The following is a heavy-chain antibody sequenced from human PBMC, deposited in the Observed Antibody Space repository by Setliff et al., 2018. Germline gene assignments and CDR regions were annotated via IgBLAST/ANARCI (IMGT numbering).Heavy chain of an antibody. D-gene: IGHD2-8*02. CDR3: TVYNTGSSKDHY. Sequence: SETLSLTCTVSGGSISSYYWGWIRQPPGKGLGWIGSIYYSGSTYYNPSLKSRVTISVDTSKNQFSLKLSSVTAADTALYYCTVYNTGSSKDHYWGQGTPVTVSS. V-gene: IGHV4-39*01. J-gene: IGHJ4*02. CDR1: GGSISSYY. CDR2: IYYSGST.